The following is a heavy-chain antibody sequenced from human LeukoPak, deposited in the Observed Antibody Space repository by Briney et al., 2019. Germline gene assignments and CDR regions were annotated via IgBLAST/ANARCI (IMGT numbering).Heavy chain of an antibody. D-gene: IGHD3-22*01. CDR1: GSSISHGYF. V-gene: IGHV4-38-2*01. Sequence: SETLALTCAVSGSSISHGYFWGWVRQPPGKGLEWIASIYHDERTYYNASLNSRATISVDTSKNQFSLKLGAVSAADTAVYFCARAPVVSPFDSWGQGILVIVSS. CDR3: ARAPVVSPFDS. J-gene: IGHJ4*02. CDR2: IYHDERT.